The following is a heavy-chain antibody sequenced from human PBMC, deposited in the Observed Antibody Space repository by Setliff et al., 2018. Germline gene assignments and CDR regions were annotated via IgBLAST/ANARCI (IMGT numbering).Heavy chain of an antibody. Sequence: PSETLSLTCTVPGGSISSISYYWGWIRQPPGKGLEWIGTVYDSGTTYYNPSLKRRVTISVDTSKSQFSLKLSSVTAADMAVYYCARTKIVGSTPGFDYWGQGTLVTVSS. CDR1: GGSISSISYY. J-gene: IGHJ4*02. CDR3: ARTKIVGSTPGFDY. V-gene: IGHV4-39*07. CDR2: VYDSGTT. D-gene: IGHD1-26*01.